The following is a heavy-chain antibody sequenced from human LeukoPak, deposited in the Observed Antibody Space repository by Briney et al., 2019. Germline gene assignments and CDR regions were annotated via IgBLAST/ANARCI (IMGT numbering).Heavy chain of an antibody. CDR1: GFTFSSYA. Sequence: GASLSLSCSASGFTFSSYAMTWVRQAPGTGLEWVSSITGSGLSTYYADSVKGRFTISRDNSKNTLYLQVNSLRVEATAVYYCAKSYRNYDYWGQGTLVTVSS. CDR3: AKSYRNYDY. V-gene: IGHV3-23*01. J-gene: IGHJ4*02. CDR2: ITGSGLST. D-gene: IGHD4-11*01.